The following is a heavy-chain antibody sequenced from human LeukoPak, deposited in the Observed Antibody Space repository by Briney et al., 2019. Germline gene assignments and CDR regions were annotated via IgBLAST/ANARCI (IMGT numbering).Heavy chain of an antibody. V-gene: IGHV3-48*03. CDR1: GFTFSSYE. J-gene: IGHJ4*02. CDR3: ARDRAVAGTSDY. D-gene: IGHD6-19*01. CDR2: ISSSGSTI. Sequence: GGSLRLSCAASGFTFSSYEMNWVRQAPGKGLEWVSYISSSGSTIYYADSVKGRFTISRDNAKNSLYLQMNSLRAEDTAVYYCARDRAVAGTSDYWGQGTLVTVSS.